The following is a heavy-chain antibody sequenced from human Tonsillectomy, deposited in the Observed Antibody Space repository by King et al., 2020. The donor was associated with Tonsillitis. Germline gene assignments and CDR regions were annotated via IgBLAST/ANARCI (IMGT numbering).Heavy chain of an antibody. D-gene: IGHD6-19*01. CDR3: ARQPEYRSGWYWYFDH. CDR1: GGSTSSSTYF. Sequence: QLQESGPGLIKPSETLSLTCTVSGGSTSSSTYFWAWIRQTPGKGLEWIGSVFYIGSTYYSPSFRGRVTMSVDTSKNQVSLNLTSVTAADTAVYYCARQPEYRSGWYWYFDHWGRGTLVTVSS. V-gene: IGHV4-39*01. CDR2: VFYIGST. J-gene: IGHJ2*01.